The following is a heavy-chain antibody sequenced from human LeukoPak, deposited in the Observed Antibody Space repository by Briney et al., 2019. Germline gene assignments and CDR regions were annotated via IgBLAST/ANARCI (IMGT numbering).Heavy chain of an antibody. V-gene: IGHV1-18*01. CDR1: GYTFTSYG. D-gene: IGHD2-2*01. J-gene: IGHJ6*02. CDR3: ARDLRERYCSITSCYAGNYYYGMDV. Sequence: ASVKVSCKASGYTFTSYGISWVRQAPGQGLEWMGWISAYNGNTNYAQKLQGRVTITRDTSASTAYMELSSLRSEDTAVYYCARDLRERYCSITSCYAGNYYYGMDVWGQGTTVTVSS. CDR2: ISAYNGNT.